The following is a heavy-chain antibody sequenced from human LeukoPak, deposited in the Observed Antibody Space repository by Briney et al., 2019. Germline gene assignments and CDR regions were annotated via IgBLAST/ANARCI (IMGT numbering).Heavy chain of an antibody. CDR1: GFTFSTYE. Sequence: GGSLRLSCAASGFTFSTYEMNWVRQAPGKGLEWVSYISSSGSTIYYADSVKGRFTISRDNAKNTLYVQMDSLRAEDTVVYYCARGLGGTDAFDILGEGRMVTVSS. V-gene: IGHV3-48*03. CDR3: ARGLGGTDAFDI. CDR2: ISSSGSTI. J-gene: IGHJ3*02. D-gene: IGHD3-16*01.